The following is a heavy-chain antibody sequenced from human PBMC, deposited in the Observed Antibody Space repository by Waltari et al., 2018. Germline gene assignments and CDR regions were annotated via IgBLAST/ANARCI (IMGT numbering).Heavy chain of an antibody. D-gene: IGHD1-1*01. V-gene: IGHV4-30-2*01. J-gene: IGHJ4*02. CDR3: ARDKLAGHYFDY. Sequence: QLQLQESGSGLVKPSQTLSLTCAVSGGSISSGGYSWRWIRQPPGKGLEWIGYIYHSGSTYYNPSLKSRVTISVDRSKNQFSLKLSSVTAADTAVYYCARDKLAGHYFDYWGQGTLVTVSS. CDR1: GGSISSGGYS. CDR2: IYHSGST.